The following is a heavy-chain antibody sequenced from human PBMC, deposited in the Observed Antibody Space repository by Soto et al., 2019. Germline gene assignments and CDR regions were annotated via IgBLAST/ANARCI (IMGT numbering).Heavy chain of an antibody. CDR2: LYYSGNT. CDR1: GGSISSRDYY. V-gene: IGHV4-31*03. D-gene: IGHD3-10*01. CDR3: ARSPENYYGSGSYFFDY. J-gene: IGHJ4*02. Sequence: ASETLSLTCTISGGSISSRDYYWSWIRQHPGKGLEWIGYLYYSGNTNYNPSLESRVTISVGTSKNQFSLKLSSVTAADTAVYYCARSPENYYGSGSYFFDYWGQGTLVTVYS.